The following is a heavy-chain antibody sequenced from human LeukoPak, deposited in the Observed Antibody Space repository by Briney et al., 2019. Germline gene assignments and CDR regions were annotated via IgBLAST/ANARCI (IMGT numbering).Heavy chain of an antibody. CDR1: GGSFSGYY. J-gene: IGHJ6*03. CDR2: INHSGST. V-gene: IGHV4-34*01. Sequence: SETLSLTCAVYGGSFSGYYWSWIRQPPGKGLEWIGEINHSGSTNYNPSLKSRVTISVDTSKNQFSLKLSSVTAADTAVYYCARWQLWSSHYYYDMDVWGKGTTVTVSS. CDR3: ARWQLWSSHYYYDMDV. D-gene: IGHD5-18*01.